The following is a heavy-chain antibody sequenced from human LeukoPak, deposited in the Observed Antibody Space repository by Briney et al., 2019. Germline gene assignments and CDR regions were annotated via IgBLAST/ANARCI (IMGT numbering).Heavy chain of an antibody. CDR3: ARGGIPDCSSTSCYPDYFDY. CDR1: GYTFTSYY. D-gene: IGHD2-2*01. V-gene: IGHV1-46*01. CDR2: INPRGGST. J-gene: IGHJ4*02. Sequence: ASVKVSCKASGYTFTSYYMHWVRQAPGQGLEWMGIINPRGGSTRYAQKFQGRVTMTRDMSTSTVYMELSSLRSEDTAVYYCARGGIPDCSSTSCYPDYFDYWGQGTLVTVSS.